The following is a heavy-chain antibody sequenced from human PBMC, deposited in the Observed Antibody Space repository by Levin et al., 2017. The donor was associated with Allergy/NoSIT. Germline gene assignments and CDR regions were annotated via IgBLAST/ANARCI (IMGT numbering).Heavy chain of an antibody. J-gene: IGHJ4*02. Sequence: GESLKISCAASGFTFSSYAMSWVRQAPGKGLEWVSAISGSGGSTYYADSVKGRFTISRDNSKNTLYLQMNSLRAEDTAVYYCAKDFWTGYQLPGGFDYWGQGTLVTVSS. D-gene: IGHD2-2*01. CDR3: AKDFWTGYQLPGGFDY. CDR2: ISGSGGST. V-gene: IGHV3-23*01. CDR1: GFTFSSYA.